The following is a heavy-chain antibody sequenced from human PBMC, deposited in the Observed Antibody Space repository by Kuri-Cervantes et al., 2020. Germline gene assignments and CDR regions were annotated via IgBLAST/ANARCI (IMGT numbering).Heavy chain of an antibody. CDR2: VSFDGKKA. V-gene: IGHV3-30*09. Sequence: GESLKISCEGSGFDLSGYTLHWVRQAPGLALEWVASVSFDGKKAYYAGSVKGRFAISRDNSKNKLYLEMNTLRVEDTAVYYCTRNDGTFWTGFAFDIWGQGTMVTVSS. J-gene: IGHJ3*02. CDR1: GFDLSGYT. D-gene: IGHD3/OR15-3a*01. CDR3: TRNDGTFWTGFAFDI.